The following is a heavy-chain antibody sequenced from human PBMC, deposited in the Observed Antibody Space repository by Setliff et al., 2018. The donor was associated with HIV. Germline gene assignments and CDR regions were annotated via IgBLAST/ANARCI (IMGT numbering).Heavy chain of an antibody. CDR3: ARRGRDGVLIVFATGFDP. CDR1: GGSISSSTYY. J-gene: IGHJ5*02. D-gene: IGHD2-8*01. Sequence: SETLSLTCSVPGGSISSSTYYWGWIRQPPGKGLEWIGDIFYTGSTYYNPSLKSRVAISIDTSENRFSLRLNSVTAADTGVYYCARRGRDGVLIVFATGFDPWGQGTLVTVS. CDR2: IFYTGST. V-gene: IGHV4-39*01.